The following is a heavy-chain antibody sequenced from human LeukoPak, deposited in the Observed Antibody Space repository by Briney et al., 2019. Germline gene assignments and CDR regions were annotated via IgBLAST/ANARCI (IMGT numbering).Heavy chain of an antibody. CDR2: ISWNSGSI. J-gene: IGHJ6*02. Sequence: PGRSLRLSCAASGFTFNDYAMHWVRQAPGKGLEWVSGISWNSGSIGYADSVKGRFTISRDNAKNSLYLQMNSLRAEDTALYYCAKDTLGWGNGMDVWGQGTTVTVSS. CDR3: AKDTLGWGNGMDV. D-gene: IGHD3-16*01. V-gene: IGHV3-9*01. CDR1: GFTFNDYA.